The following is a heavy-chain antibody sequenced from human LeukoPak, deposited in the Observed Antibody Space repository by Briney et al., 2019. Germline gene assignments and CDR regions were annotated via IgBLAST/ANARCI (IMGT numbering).Heavy chain of an antibody. D-gene: IGHD2-21*01. Sequence: ASVKVSCKASGGTFSSYAISWVRQAPGQGLEWMGRIIPILGIANYAQKFQGRVTITADKSTSTAYMELSSLRSEDTAVYYCARDLGEPHFDYWGQGTLVTVSS. J-gene: IGHJ4*02. CDR1: GGTFSSYA. CDR2: IIPILGIA. V-gene: IGHV1-69*04. CDR3: ARDLGEPHFDY.